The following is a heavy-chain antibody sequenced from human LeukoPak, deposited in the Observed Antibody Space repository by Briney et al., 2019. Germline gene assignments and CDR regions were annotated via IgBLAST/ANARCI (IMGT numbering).Heavy chain of an antibody. V-gene: IGHV4-59*01. CDR2: IYNSEST. CDR1: GGSISSYY. D-gene: IGHD4/OR15-4a*01. Sequence: SEALSLTCTVSGGSISSYYWSWVREPPGKRLEWGGYIYNSESTNYNPSLKGRVTMSVDTSKHQLSLRLSSVTAADTAVYYCARGSDYGDYWGQGTLVTVSS. CDR3: ARGSDYGDY. J-gene: IGHJ4*02.